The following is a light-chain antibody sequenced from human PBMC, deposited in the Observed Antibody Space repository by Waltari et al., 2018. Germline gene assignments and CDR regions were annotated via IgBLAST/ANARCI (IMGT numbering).Light chain of an antibody. CDR1: SSDVGSYNL. J-gene: IGLJ2*01. CDR3: CSYAGSSTLV. V-gene: IGLV2-23*02. CDR2: EVT. Sequence: QSALTQPASVSGSPGQSITISCTGTSSDVGSYNLVSWYQQHPGKAPKLMIYEVTKRPSGVSNRLSGSKSGNTPSLTISGLQAEDEADYYCCSYAGSSTLVFGGGTKLTVL.